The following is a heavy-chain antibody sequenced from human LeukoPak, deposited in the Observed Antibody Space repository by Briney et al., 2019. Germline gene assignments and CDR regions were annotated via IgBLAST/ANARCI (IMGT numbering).Heavy chain of an antibody. J-gene: IGHJ3*02. CDR1: GFTFSSYA. CDR3: ARDRSGYDLDAFDI. D-gene: IGHD5-12*01. V-gene: IGHV3-33*08. Sequence: GGSLRLSCAASGFTFSSYAMHWVRQAPGKGLEWVAVIWYDGTNKYYADSVKGRFTISRDNSKSTLYLQMNSLRAEDTALYYCARDRSGYDLDAFDIWGQGTMVTVSS. CDR2: IWYDGTNK.